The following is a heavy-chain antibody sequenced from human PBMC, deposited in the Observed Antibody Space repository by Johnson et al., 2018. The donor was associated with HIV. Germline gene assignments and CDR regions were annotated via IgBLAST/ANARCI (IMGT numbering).Heavy chain of an antibody. CDR3: VRGAALPAAFDI. J-gene: IGHJ3*02. Sequence: VLLLESGGGLIQPGGSLRLSCAASGFTVSSNYMSWVRQAPGKGLEWVSVIYSGGSTYYADSVKGRFTISRDNSKNTLYLQMNSLRAEDTAVYYCVRGAALPAAFDIWGQGTMVTVSS. D-gene: IGHD2-15*01. V-gene: IGHV3-53*01. CDR1: GFTVSSNY. CDR2: IYSGGST.